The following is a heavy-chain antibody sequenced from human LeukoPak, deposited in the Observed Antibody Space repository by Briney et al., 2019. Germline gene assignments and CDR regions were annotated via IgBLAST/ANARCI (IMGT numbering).Heavy chain of an antibody. J-gene: IGHJ3*02. D-gene: IGHD6-13*01. V-gene: IGHV3-30*18. CDR3: ANLRTSSWDAFDI. CDR2: ISYDGSNK. CDR1: GFTFSSYG. Sequence: GGSLRLSCAASGFTFSSYGMHWVRQAPGKGLEWVAVISYDGSNKYYADSVKGRFTISRDNSKNTLYLQMNSLRAEDTAVYYCANLRTSSWDAFDIWGQGTMVTVSS.